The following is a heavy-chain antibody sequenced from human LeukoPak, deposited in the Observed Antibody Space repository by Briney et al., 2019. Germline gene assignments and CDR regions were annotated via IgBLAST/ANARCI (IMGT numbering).Heavy chain of an antibody. D-gene: IGHD3-16*02. J-gene: IGHJ4*02. V-gene: IGHV4-34*01. CDR3: ARLRTARYVWGSYRDYFDY. Sequence: PSQTLSLTCAVYGGSFSGYYWSWIRQPPGKGLEWIGEINHSGSTNYNPSLKSRVTISVDTSKNQFSLKLSSVTAADTAVYYCARLRTARYVWGSYRDYFDYWGQGTLVTVSS. CDR1: GGSFSGYY. CDR2: INHSGST.